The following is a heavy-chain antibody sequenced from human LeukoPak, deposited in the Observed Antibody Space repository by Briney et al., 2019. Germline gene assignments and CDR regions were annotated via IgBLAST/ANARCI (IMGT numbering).Heavy chain of an antibody. Sequence: GESLKISCKGSGYSFTSHWIGWVRQMPGKGLEWMGIIYPGDSDTRYSPSFQGQVTISADKSISTAYLQWSSLKASDTAMYYCARAISGPSDAFDIWGQGTMVTVSS. CDR2: IYPGDSDT. CDR1: GYSFTSHW. CDR3: ARAISGPSDAFDI. D-gene: IGHD6-19*01. J-gene: IGHJ3*02. V-gene: IGHV5-51*01.